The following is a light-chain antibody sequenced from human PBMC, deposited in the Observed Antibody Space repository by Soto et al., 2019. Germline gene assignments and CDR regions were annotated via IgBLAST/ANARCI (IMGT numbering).Light chain of an antibody. V-gene: IGKV3-15*01. J-gene: IGKJ1*01. CDR2: DAS. Sequence: EIVLTQSPATLSVSPGGGATLSCRASQSVSSHLAWYQQKPGQGPRLLTYDASTRATGIPARFSGSGSGTEFTLTISSLQYEDFGVYYCQHYDVWPLTVGQGTKVDIK. CDR1: QSVSSH. CDR3: QHYDVWPLT.